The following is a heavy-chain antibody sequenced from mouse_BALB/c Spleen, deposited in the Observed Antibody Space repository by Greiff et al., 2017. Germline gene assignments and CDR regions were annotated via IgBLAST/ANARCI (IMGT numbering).Heavy chain of an antibody. J-gene: IGHJ4*01. V-gene: IGHV3-8*02. Sequence: EVKLVESGPSLVKPSQTLSLTCSVTGDSITSGYWNWIRKFPGNKLEYMGYISYSGSTYYNPSLKSRISITRDTSKNQYYLQLNSVTTEDTATYYCARYGRLTGMAMDYWGQGTSVTVSS. CDR2: ISYSGST. CDR1: GDSITSGY. CDR3: ARYGRLTGMAMDY. D-gene: IGHD4-1*01.